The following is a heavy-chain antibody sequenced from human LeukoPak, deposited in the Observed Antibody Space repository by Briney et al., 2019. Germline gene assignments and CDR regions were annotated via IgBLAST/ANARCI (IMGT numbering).Heavy chain of an antibody. CDR2: INHSGST. CDR1: GGSLSGYY. CDR3: ARENPSGYYNRPIDY. J-gene: IGHJ4*02. V-gene: IGHV4-34*01. D-gene: IGHD3-22*01. Sequence: SETPSLTCAVYGGSLSGYYWSWIRQPPGKGLEWIGEINHSGSTNYNPSLKSRVTISVDTSKNQFSLKLSSVTAADTAIYYCARENPSGYYNRPIDYWGQGTLVTVSS.